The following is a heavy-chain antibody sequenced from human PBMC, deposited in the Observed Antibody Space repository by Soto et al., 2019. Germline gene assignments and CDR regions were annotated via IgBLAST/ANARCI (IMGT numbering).Heavy chain of an antibody. V-gene: IGHV2-5*02. D-gene: IGHD4-17*01. CDR1: GFSLTTTSMG. J-gene: IGHJ4*02. Sequence: QITLKESGPPLVRPAQTLTLTCAFSGFSLTTTSMGVAWIRQPPGKALEWLALIYWDDDQRYSPSLKDRLTISKDTSRSRVVLTISNMNPEDTSTYFCAHAGDYDLLSFDHWGPGTLVTVSS. CDR3: AHAGDYDLLSFDH. CDR2: IYWDDDQ.